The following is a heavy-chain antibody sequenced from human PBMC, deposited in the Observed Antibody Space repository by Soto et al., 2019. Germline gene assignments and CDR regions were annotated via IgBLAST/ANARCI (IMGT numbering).Heavy chain of an antibody. D-gene: IGHD6-6*01. CDR1: GVSSSVSGYY. J-gene: IGHJ4*02. CDR3: ARAPKVSGSSQTRPDF. CDR2: ISQSGNT. V-gene: IGHV4-39*07. Sequence: SATLSLTCTFSGVSSSVSGYYWRWIRQPPGKGLEWIGEISQSGNTNYSPSLKSRVSISIDTSKKQFSLNLASVSAADTAVYYCARAPKVSGSSQTRPDFWGQGTRVTVSS.